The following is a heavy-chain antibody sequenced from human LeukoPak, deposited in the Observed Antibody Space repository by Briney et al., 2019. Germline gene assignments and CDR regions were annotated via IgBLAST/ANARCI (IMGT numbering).Heavy chain of an antibody. D-gene: IGHD3-10*01. CDR3: ARGTYYYGSTPDGYYY. V-gene: IGHV3-74*01. J-gene: IGHJ4*02. Sequence: GGSLRLSCAASGVTFSNYWMHWVRQAPGKGLVWVSRINTDGSITTYADSVKGRFTISRDNAKNTLYLQMNTLRAEDTAVYYCARGTYYYGSTPDGYYYWGQGTLVTVSS. CDR1: GVTFSNYW. CDR2: INTDGSIT.